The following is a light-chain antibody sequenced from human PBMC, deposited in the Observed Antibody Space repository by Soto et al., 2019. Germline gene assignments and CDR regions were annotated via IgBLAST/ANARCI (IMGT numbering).Light chain of an antibody. CDR2: GAS. V-gene: IGKV3-20*01. J-gene: IGKJ5*01. Sequence: EIVLTQSPATLSLSPGERATLSCRASQSVSSYLAWYQQKPGQAPRLLIYGASSRATGIPDRFSGSGSGTDFTLTITPLEPEDFVVYFCQQYGSSPITFGQGTRLEI. CDR3: QQYGSSPIT. CDR1: QSVSSY.